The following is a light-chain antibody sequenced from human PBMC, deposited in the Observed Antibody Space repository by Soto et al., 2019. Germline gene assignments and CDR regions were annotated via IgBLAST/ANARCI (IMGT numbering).Light chain of an antibody. J-gene: IGLJ1*01. CDR3: KSYAGSNTYV. Sequence: QSALTQPPSASGSPGQSVTISCSGTKNDIGVYDFVSWYQHHPGKAPRLIIYEVFQRPSGVPDRFYGSKSCNTASLTVSGLQAADEVDYFCKSYAGSNTYVVGSGTKVTVL. CDR1: KNDIGVYDF. CDR2: EVF. V-gene: IGLV2-8*01.